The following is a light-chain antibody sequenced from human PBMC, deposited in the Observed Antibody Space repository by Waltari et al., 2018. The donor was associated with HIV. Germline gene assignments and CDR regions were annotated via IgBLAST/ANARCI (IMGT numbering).Light chain of an antibody. Sequence: QSALTQPRSVSGSPGQSVTISCTETSSDVGAYNFVSWYQQYPGKAPKLLIEDVKNRPAGVPERFYGTKSDNAASLTISGLQAEDEADYYCCSYAGNYIFDFGGGTKLTVL. CDR3: CSYAGNYIFD. CDR2: DVK. V-gene: IGLV2-11*01. J-gene: IGLJ2*01. CDR1: SSDVGAYNF.